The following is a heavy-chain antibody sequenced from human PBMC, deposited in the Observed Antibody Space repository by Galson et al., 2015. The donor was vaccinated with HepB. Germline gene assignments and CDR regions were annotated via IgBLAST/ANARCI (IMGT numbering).Heavy chain of an antibody. Sequence: QSGAEVKKPGESLRISCTGSGYSFTSYWISWVRQMPGKGLEWMGRIDPSDSYTNYSPSFQGHVTISADKSISTAYLQWGSLKASDTAMYYCARPLSPMAVGNYGMDVWGQGTTVTVSS. CDR2: IDPSDSYT. D-gene: IGHD3-10*01. CDR3: ARPLSPMAVGNYGMDV. CDR1: GYSFTSYW. J-gene: IGHJ6*02. V-gene: IGHV5-10-1*01.